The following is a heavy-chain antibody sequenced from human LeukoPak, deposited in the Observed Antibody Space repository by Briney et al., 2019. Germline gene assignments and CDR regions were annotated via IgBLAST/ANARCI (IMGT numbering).Heavy chain of an antibody. Sequence: GASVKVSCKASGYTFTSYYMHWVRQAPGQGLEWMGIINPSGGSTSYAQKVQGRVTMTRDTSTSTVYMELSSLRSEDTAVYYCARGPRYCSGGSCSMKGYFDYWGQGTLVTVSS. CDR3: ARGPRYCSGGSCSMKGYFDY. J-gene: IGHJ4*02. CDR1: GYTFTSYY. CDR2: INPSGGST. D-gene: IGHD2-15*01. V-gene: IGHV1-46*01.